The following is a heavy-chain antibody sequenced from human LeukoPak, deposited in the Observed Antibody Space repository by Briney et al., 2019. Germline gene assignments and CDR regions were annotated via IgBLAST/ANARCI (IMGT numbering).Heavy chain of an antibody. J-gene: IGHJ4*02. D-gene: IGHD6-19*01. CDR2: FDYSGYT. Sequence: PSETLSLTCTVSGGSIIDYSWSWIRQPPGKGLEWLGYFDYSGYTNYNPSLRSRLTMSVDTSKNQFSLKLSSVTAADTAVYYCARMVAGTDDYFDYWGQGTLVTVSS. CDR3: ARMVAGTDDYFDY. V-gene: IGHV4-59*12. CDR1: GGSIIDYS.